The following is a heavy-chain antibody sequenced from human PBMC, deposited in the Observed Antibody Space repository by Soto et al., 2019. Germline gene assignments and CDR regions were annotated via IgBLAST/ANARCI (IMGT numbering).Heavy chain of an antibody. CDR3: ARVFAPDYSNYVNYFDY. V-gene: IGHV5-51*01. J-gene: IGHJ4*02. Sequence: GESLKISCKGSGYSFTSYWIGWVRQMPGKGLEWMGIIYPGDSDTRYSPSFQGQVTISADKSISTAYLQWSSLKASDTAMYYCARVFAPDYSNYVNYFDYWGQGTLVTVSS. CDR2: IYPGDSDT. CDR1: GYSFTSYW. D-gene: IGHD4-4*01.